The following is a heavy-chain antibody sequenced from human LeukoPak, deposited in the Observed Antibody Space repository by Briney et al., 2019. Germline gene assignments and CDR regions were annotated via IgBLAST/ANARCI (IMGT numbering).Heavy chain of an antibody. V-gene: IGHV3-9*01. CDR3: VRDAREFRTDAPWLAF. CDR1: GFTFDNCA. CDR2: ISWNSGTI. D-gene: IGHD3-10*01. Sequence: PGRSLRLFCAASGFTFDNCAMHWVRQGPGKGLEWVSGISWNSGTIVYADSVKGRCTISRDNAKNLLYLQMNSLRVDDTALYYCVRDAREFRTDAPWLAFWGQATLATLSS. J-gene: IGHJ1*01.